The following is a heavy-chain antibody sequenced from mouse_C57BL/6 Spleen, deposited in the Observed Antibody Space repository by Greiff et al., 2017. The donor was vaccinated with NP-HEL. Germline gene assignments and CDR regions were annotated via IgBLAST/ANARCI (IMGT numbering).Heavy chain of an antibody. Sequence: VQLQQSGPGLVQPSQSLSITCTVSGFSLNSYGVHWVRQPPGKGLEWLGVIWSGGSTDYTAAFISRLSISKDNSKSQVFVKMNSLQADDTAIYDCAKKRDYDGHYYAMDYWGQGTSVTVSS. V-gene: IGHV2-4*01. J-gene: IGHJ4*01. CDR1: GFSLNSYG. CDR3: AKKRDYDGHYYAMDY. CDR2: IWSGGST. D-gene: IGHD2-4*01.